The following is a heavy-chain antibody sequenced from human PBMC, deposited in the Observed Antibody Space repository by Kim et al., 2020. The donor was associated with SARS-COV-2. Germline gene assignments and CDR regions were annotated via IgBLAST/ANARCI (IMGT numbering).Heavy chain of an antibody. Sequence: YGDSVKGRFAGSRDKAKNSLYLQMDSLRAEDTAMYYCVRWFGEADNDWGQGTTVTVSS. CDR3: VRWFGEADND. V-gene: IGHV3-7*03. J-gene: IGHJ6*02. D-gene: IGHD3-10*01.